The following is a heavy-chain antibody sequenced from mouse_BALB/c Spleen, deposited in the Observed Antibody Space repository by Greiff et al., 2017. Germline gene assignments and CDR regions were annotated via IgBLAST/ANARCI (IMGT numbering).Heavy chain of an antibody. J-gene: IGHJ2*01. D-gene: IGHD1-1*01. V-gene: IGHV3-2*02. CDR1: GYSITSDYA. Sequence: EVQLVESGPGLVKPSQSLSLTCTVTGYSITSDYAWYWIRQFPGNKLGWMGYISYSGSHSYNPSLKSRFSITRDTSKNQFFLQLNSVTTEDTATYYCARSKLNYYGSSYLDYWGQGTTLTVSS. CDR2: ISYSGSH. CDR3: ARSKLNYYGSSYLDY.